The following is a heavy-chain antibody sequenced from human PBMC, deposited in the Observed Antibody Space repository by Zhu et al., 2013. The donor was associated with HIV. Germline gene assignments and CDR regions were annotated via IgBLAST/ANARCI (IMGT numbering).Heavy chain of an antibody. CDR1: GDSFTNHY. CDR3: ATVSSTTSSNY. V-gene: IGHV1-46*01. J-gene: IGHJ4*02. Sequence: QVQVVQSGAEVKEPGASVKISCKALGDSFTNHYVHWVRQAPGQGLEWIGVTRPTSVGPTYAQKFQGGVTMTRDTSTSTVYMELSRLRSDDTALYYCATVSSTTSSNYWGQGTLVTVSS. CDR2: TRPTSVGP. D-gene: IGHD2-2*01.